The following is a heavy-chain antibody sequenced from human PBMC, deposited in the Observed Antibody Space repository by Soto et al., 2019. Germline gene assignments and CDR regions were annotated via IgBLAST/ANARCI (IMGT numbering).Heavy chain of an antibody. D-gene: IGHD3-10*01. J-gene: IGHJ6*04. Sequence: EVQLLESGGGLVQPGGSLRLSCAASGFTFSSYAMSWVRQAPGKGLEWVSALSGSGGSTYYADSVKGRFTISRDNSKNTLYLQMNSLRAEDTAVYYCAKDSRPVWFGELYVGGKGTTVTVSS. V-gene: IGHV3-23*01. CDR2: LSGSGGST. CDR3: AKDSRPVWFGELYV. CDR1: GFTFSSYA.